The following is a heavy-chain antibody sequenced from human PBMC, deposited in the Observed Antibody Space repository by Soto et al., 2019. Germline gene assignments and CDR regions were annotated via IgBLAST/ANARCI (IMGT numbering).Heavy chain of an antibody. CDR3: ARTYYYGSGHNWFDP. V-gene: IGHV1-18*01. CDR2: ISAYNGNT. D-gene: IGHD3-10*01. Sequence: ASVKVSCKASGYTFTSYGISWVRQAPGQGLEWMGWISAYNGNTNYAQKLQGRVTMTTDTSTSTDYMELRSLRSEDTAVYYCARTYYYGSGHNWFDPWGQGTLVTVSS. CDR1: GYTFTSYG. J-gene: IGHJ5*02.